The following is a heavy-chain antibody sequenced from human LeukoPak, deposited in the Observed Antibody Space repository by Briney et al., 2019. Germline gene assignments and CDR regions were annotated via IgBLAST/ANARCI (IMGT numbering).Heavy chain of an antibody. D-gene: IGHD4-17*01. CDR1: GGSISSYY. J-gene: IGHJ3*02. CDR2: IYYSGST. V-gene: IGHV4-59*01. Sequence: SETLSLTCTVSGGSISSYYWSWIRQPPGKGLEWIGYIYYSGSTNYNPSLKSRVTISVDTSKNQFSLKLSSVTAADTAVYYCARDRLRDAFDIWGQGTMVTVSS. CDR3: ARDRLRDAFDI.